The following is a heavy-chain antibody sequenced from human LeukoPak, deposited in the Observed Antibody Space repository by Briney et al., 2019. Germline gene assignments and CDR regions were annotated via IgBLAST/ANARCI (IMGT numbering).Heavy chain of an antibody. Sequence: GASVKVSCKASGYTFTSYGISWVRQAPGQGLEWMGWISAYNGNTNYAQKLQGRVTMTTDTSTSTAYMELRSLRSDDTAVYYCARDGIPARPGRFVWRFDPWAREPWSPSPQ. V-gene: IGHV1-18*01. CDR3: ARDGIPARPGRFVWRFDP. CDR1: GYTFTSYG. CDR2: ISAYNGNT. J-gene: IGHJ5*02. D-gene: IGHD6-6*01.